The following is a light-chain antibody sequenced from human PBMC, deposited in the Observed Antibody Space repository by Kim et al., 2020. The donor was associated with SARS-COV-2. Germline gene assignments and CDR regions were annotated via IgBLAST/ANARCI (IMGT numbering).Light chain of an antibody. CDR2: DAS. CDR1: QDIGNF. Sequence: DIQMTQSPTSLSASVGDRVTITCQASQDIGNFLHWYQQKPGKAPKLLIYDASSLKSGVPPRFSGSGSGTDFSLTITSLQPEDFATYFCQQYDTQPQHYDSLPPTFGPGTKLEI. J-gene: IGKJ3*01. V-gene: IGKV1-33*01. CDR3: QQYDTQPQHYDSLPPT.